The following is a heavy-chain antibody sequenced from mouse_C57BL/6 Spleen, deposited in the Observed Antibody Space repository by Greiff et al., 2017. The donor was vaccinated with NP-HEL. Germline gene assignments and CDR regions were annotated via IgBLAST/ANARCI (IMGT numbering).Heavy chain of an antibody. D-gene: IGHD1-1*01. V-gene: IGHV5-17*01. Sequence: EVQGVESGGGLVKPGGSLKLSCAASGFTFSDYGMHWVRQAPEKGLEWVAYISSGSSTIYYADTVKGRFTISRDNAKNTLFLQMTSLRSEDTAMYYCARRGPYYYGSRESPWYIDVWGTGTTVTVSS. CDR1: GFTFSDYG. J-gene: IGHJ1*03. CDR2: ISSGSSTI. CDR3: ARRGPYYYGSRESPWYIDV.